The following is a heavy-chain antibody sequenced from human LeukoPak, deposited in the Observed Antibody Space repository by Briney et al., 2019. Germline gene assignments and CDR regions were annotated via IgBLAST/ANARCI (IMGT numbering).Heavy chain of an antibody. CDR3: ARTYYYGSGSCSDY. CDR1: GFTFSSYG. V-gene: IGHV3-48*04. D-gene: IGHD3-10*01. CDR2: ISSSSSTI. Sequence: GGSLRLSCAASGFTFSSYGMHWVRQAPGKGLEWVSYISSSSSTIYYADSVKGRFTISRDNAKNSLYLQMNSLRAEDTAVYYCARTYYYGSGSCSDYWGQGTLVTVSS. J-gene: IGHJ4*02.